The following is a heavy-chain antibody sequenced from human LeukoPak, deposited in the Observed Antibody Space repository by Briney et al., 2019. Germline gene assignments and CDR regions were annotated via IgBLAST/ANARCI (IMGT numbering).Heavy chain of an antibody. J-gene: IGHJ4*02. CDR2: IRNKASTYTT. D-gene: IGHD4-11*01. CDR1: GFTFSDHY. V-gene: IGHV3-72*01. Sequence: GGSLRLSCAASGFTFSDHYMDWVRQAPGKGLEWVGRIRNKASTYTTQYAASVKGRFTISRDDSKNPLYLQMNSLKTEDTAMYYCARGGSDYTNYYFDYWGQGTLVTVSS. CDR3: ARGGSDYTNYYFDY.